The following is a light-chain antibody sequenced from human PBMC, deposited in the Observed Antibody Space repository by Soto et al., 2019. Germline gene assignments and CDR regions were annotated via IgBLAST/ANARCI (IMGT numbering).Light chain of an antibody. J-gene: IGLJ1*01. V-gene: IGLV2-14*01. Sequence: QSALTQPASVSGSPGQSITVSCTGTSSDVGGYNYVSWYQQHPGKAPKLMIYDVSNRPSGVSNRFSGSKSANTASLTISGLQAEDEADYYCSSYASSNTEVFGTGNKLTVL. CDR1: SSDVGGYNY. CDR3: SSYASSNTEV. CDR2: DVS.